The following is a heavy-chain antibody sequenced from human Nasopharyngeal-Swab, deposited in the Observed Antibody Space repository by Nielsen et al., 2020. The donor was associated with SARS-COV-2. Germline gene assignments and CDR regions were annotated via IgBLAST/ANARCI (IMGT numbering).Heavy chain of an antibody. J-gene: IGHJ4*02. CDR1: GFPLAPTKTG. V-gene: IGHV2-5*04. Sequence: SGLPLANPTKPLMLTRSLPGFPLAPTKTGVHWIRLPPGKAPERLALLYRNDDNRYSQSLWSRNTITKDTSKNQVVLTITNMDPSDTGTYYCVRSSCWRLGSWGQESLVTVSS. CDR3: VRSSCWRLGS. CDR2: LYRNDDN. D-gene: IGHD6-13*01.